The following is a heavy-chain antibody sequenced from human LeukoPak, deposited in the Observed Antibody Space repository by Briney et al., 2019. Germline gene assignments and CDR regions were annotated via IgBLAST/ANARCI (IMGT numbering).Heavy chain of an antibody. J-gene: IGHJ4*02. V-gene: IGHV1-18*01. Sequence: RASVKVSCKASGYTFTSYGISWVRQAPGQGLEWMGWISAYNGNTNYAQKLQGRVTMTTDTSTSTAYMELRSLRSDDTAVYYCARVRGYSGSCYFAGTPYYFDYWGQGTLVTVSS. CDR1: GYTFTSYG. CDR2: ISAYNGNT. CDR3: ARVRGYSGSCYFAGTPYYFDY. D-gene: IGHD1-26*01.